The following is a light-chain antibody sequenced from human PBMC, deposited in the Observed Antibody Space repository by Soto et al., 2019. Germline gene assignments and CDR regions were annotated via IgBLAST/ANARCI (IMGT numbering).Light chain of an antibody. J-gene: IGKJ5*01. Sequence: DIQMTQSPSSLSASVGDRVTITCRASQDISIYLNWYQKKPGEAPNLLIYAASTLESGVPSRFSGSGSGTDFTLTISSLQPEDFASYYCQESFSTPITFGQVTRLEIK. V-gene: IGKV1-39*01. CDR3: QESFSTPIT. CDR1: QDISIY. CDR2: AAS.